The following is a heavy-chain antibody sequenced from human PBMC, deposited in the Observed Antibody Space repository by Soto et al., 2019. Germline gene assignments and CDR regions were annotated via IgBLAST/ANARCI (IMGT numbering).Heavy chain of an antibody. V-gene: IGHV1-69*13. CDR3: ARRSSSSFGSYGMDV. Sequence: RASVKVSCKASGGTFSSYAISWVRQAPGQGLEWMGGIIPIFGTANYAQKFQGRVTITADESTSTAYMELSSLRSEDTAVYYCARRSSSSFGSYGMDVWGQGTTVTVSS. J-gene: IGHJ6*02. CDR2: IIPIFGTA. D-gene: IGHD6-6*01. CDR1: GGTFSSYA.